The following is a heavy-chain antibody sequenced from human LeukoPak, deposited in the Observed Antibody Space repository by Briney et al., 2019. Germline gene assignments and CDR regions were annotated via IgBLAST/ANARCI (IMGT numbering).Heavy chain of an antibody. CDR3: ARDYAEDYGGNSGAPIDY. Sequence: GGSLRLSCAASGFTFSSYWMHWVRQAPGKGLVWVSRINSDGSSTSYADSVKGRFTISRDNVKNTLYLQMNSLRAEDTAVYYCARDYAEDYGGNSGAPIDYWGQGTLVTVSS. CDR2: INSDGSST. J-gene: IGHJ4*02. CDR1: GFTFSSYW. V-gene: IGHV3-74*01. D-gene: IGHD4-23*01.